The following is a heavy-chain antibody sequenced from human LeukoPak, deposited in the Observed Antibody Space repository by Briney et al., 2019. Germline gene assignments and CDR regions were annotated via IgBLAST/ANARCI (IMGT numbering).Heavy chain of an antibody. CDR2: INPNSGGT. CDR1: GYTFTGYY. V-gene: IGHV1-2*02. CDR3: ARSMVRGVIILNY. D-gene: IGHD3-10*01. Sequence: ASVKVSCKASGYTFTGYYMHWLRQAPGQGLEWMGWINPNSGGTNYAQKFQGRVTMARDTSISTAYMELSRLRSDDTAVYYCARSMVRGVIILNYWGQGTLVTVSS. J-gene: IGHJ4*02.